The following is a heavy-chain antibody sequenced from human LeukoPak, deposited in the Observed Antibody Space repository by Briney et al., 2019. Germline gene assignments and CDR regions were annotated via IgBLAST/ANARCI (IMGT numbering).Heavy chain of an antibody. J-gene: IGHJ6*02. V-gene: IGHV3-74*01. CDR3: ARDVNHAMDV. Sequence: PGGSLRLSCAASGVPFTSYWMHWVRQAPGKGLVWVSRISSDVTDTTYAASVKGRFTISRDNAKNTLYLQMNSLRAEDTAVYYCARDVNHAMDVWGQGTTVIVSS. CDR2: ISSDVTDT. CDR1: GVPFTSYW.